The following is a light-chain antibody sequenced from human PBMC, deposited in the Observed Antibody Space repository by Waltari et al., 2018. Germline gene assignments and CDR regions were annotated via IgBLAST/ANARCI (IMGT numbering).Light chain of an antibody. CDR1: QGINNY. V-gene: IGKV1-9*01. CDR3: QQFNSYSPT. Sequence: TQLTQPPPPLSASVGERVTITCRASQGINNYLAWYQQKPGKAPKLLIYAASTLQSGVPSRFSGSGSGTDFTLTISSLQPEDFATYYCQQFNSYSPTFGGGTKVEIK. J-gene: IGKJ4*01. CDR2: AAS.